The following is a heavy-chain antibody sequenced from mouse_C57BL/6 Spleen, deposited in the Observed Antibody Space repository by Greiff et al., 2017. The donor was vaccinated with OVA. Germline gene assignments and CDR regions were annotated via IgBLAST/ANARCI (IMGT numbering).Heavy chain of an antibody. CDR2: FYPGDGDT. V-gene: IGHV1-82*01. CDR1: GYAFSSSW. CDR3: AHSSSVDY. J-gene: IGHJ2*01. Sequence: QVQLKESGPELVKPGASVKISCKASGYAFSSSWMNWVKQRPGKGLEWIGRFYPGDGDTNYNGKFKGKATLTADKSSSTSYMQLSSLTSEDSAVYFCAHSSSVDYWGQGTTLTVSS. D-gene: IGHD3-1*01.